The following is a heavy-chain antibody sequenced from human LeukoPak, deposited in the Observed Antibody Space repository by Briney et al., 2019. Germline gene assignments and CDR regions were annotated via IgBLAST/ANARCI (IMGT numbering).Heavy chain of an antibody. Sequence: GASVKVSCKVTGDTFSTYTFNWVRQAPGQGLEWMGRIIPIFGTINYAQKFQGRVTITADKSTSTIYMDLSGLTSEDTAVYYCARALVGYRNYMDVWGKGTTVTVSS. CDR1: GDTFSTYT. V-gene: IGHV1-69*08. J-gene: IGHJ6*03. CDR3: ARALVGYRNYMDV. D-gene: IGHD5-18*01. CDR2: IIPIFGTI.